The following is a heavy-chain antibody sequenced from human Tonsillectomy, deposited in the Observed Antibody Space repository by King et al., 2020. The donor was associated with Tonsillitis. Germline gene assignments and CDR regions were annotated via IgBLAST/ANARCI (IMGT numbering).Heavy chain of an antibody. Sequence: VQLQESGPGLVKPSETLSLICTVSGGSISSYYWSWIRQPAGKGLEWSGRIYTSGSTNFNPSLKSRVTMSVDTSKNQFSLTLSSVTAADTAVYYCARDSPRLGDYGTYWFDPWGQGTLVTVSS. J-gene: IGHJ5*02. V-gene: IGHV4-4*07. D-gene: IGHD4-17*01. CDR2: IYTSGST. CDR3: ARDSPRLGDYGTYWFDP. CDR1: GGSISSYY.